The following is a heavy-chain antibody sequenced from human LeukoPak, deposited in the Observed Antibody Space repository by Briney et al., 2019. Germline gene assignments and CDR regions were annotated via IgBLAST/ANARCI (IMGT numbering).Heavy chain of an antibody. CDR2: INTDGSST. V-gene: IGHV3-74*01. J-gene: IGHJ4*02. CDR1: GFSFNSAY. D-gene: IGHD1-26*01. CDR3: AKGLVGATNRPFDY. Sequence: GGSLRLSCKVSGFSFNSAYMNWVRQAPGKGLVWVSRINTDGSSTSYADSVKGRFTISRDNSKNTLYLQMNSLRAEDTAVYYCAKGLVGATNRPFDYWGQGTLVTVSS.